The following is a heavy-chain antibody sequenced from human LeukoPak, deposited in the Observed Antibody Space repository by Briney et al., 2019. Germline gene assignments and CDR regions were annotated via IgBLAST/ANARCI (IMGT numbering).Heavy chain of an antibody. V-gene: IGHV4-39*01. CDR2: IYYSGST. CDR1: GGSISSSNYS. Sequence: SETLSLTCTVSGGSISSSNYSWGWIRQPPGKGLEWIGSIYYSGSTYYNPSLKSRVTMPVDTSKNQFSLKLSSVTAADTAVYYCASHRRYTTGSEEFDYWGQGTLVTVSS. D-gene: IGHD2/OR15-2a*01. CDR3: ASHRRYTTGSEEFDY. J-gene: IGHJ4*02.